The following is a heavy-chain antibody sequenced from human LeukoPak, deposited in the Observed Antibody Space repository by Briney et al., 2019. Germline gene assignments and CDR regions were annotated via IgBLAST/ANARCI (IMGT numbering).Heavy chain of an antibody. J-gene: IGHJ4*02. Sequence: GRSLRLSCAASGFTFSSYAMHWVRQAPGKGLEWVAVISYDGSNKKYADSVKGRFTISRDNSKNTLYLQMNSLRAEDTAVYYCARDRSNYRRNYFDYWGQGTLVTVSS. CDR3: ARDRSNYRRNYFDY. CDR1: GFTFSSYA. CDR2: ISYDGSNK. V-gene: IGHV3-30*04. D-gene: IGHD4-11*01.